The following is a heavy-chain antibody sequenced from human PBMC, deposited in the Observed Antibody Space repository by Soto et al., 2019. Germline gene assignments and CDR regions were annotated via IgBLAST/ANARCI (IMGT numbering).Heavy chain of an antibody. V-gene: IGHV1-3*01. CDR3: ARELTEGPPTYYYYGMGV. CDR2: INAGNGNT. Sequence: ASVKVSCKASGYTFTSYAMHWVRQAPGQRLEWMGWINAGNGNTKYSQKFQGRVTITRDTSASTAYMELSSLRSEDTAVYYCARELTEGPPTYYYYGMGVWGQGTTVTVSS. D-gene: IGHD3-16*01. CDR1: GYTFTSYA. J-gene: IGHJ6*02.